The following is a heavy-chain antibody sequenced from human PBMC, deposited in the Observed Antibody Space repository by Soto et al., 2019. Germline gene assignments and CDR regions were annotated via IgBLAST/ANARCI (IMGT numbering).Heavy chain of an antibody. Sequence: EVQLVESGGGLVQPGGSLRLSCAASGFTFSSYSMNWVRQAPGKGLEWVSYISSSSSTIYYADSVKGRFTISRDNAKNSLSLQVNSLRDEDTAVYYCAREGGKINWFDPWGQGTLVTVSS. V-gene: IGHV3-48*02. D-gene: IGHD3-16*01. CDR2: ISSSSSTI. CDR1: GFTFSSYS. J-gene: IGHJ5*02. CDR3: AREGGKINWFDP.